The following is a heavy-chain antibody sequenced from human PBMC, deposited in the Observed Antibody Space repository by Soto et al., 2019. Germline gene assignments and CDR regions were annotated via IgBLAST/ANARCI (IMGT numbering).Heavy chain of an antibody. CDR3: ASTKYDSSAYYYWYLVL. J-gene: IGHJ2*01. V-gene: IGHV1-69*06. D-gene: IGHD3-22*01. CDR2: IIPIFGTA. Sequence: QVELVQSGAEVKKPGSSVKVSCQASEDTFRNYAISWVRQAPGQGLEWMGGIIPIFGTANYAQKFQGRVTITAATSANTVYLELSSLRSEDTAVYYCASTKYDSSAYYYWYLVLSGRGTLVTVSS. CDR1: EDTFRNYA.